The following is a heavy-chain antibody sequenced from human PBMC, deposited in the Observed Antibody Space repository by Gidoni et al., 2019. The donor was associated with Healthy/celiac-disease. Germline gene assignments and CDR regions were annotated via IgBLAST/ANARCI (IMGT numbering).Heavy chain of an antibody. CDR2: INSDGSST. CDR1: GFTFGRYW. CDR3: ARVPTLYSSSLFDY. J-gene: IGHJ4*02. V-gene: IGHV3-74*01. Sequence: EVQLVESGGGLVQPGGSLRLSCAPSGFTFGRYWMHWFRQAPGKGLVGVSRINSDGSSTSYADSVKGRFTISRDNAKNTLYLQMNSLRAEDTAVYYCARVPTLYSSSLFDYWGQGTLVTVSS. D-gene: IGHD6-13*01.